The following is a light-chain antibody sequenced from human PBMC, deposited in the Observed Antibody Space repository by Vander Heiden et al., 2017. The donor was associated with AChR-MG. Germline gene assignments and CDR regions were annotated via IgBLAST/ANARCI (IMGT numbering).Light chain of an antibody. Sequence: ELVMTHSAATLSGLPGGKATLSCRASQSVSSNLAWYQQKPGQAPRLLIYGAPTRATGVPARFSGSGSGTEFTLTISSLQSEDVAVYYCQQYNSWPLTFGGGTKVEIK. CDR3: QQYNSWPLT. CDR2: GAP. V-gene: IGKV3-15*01. J-gene: IGKJ4*01. CDR1: QSVSSN.